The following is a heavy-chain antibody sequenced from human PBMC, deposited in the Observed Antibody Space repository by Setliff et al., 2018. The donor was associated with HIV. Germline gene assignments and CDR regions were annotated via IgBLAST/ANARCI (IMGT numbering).Heavy chain of an antibody. D-gene: IGHD3-10*01. CDR2: IDYSGST. Sequence: PSETLSLTCTVSGDSMSSYYWSWIRQPPGKGLEWIGYIDYSGSTNYSPSLKSRVAISLDTSKNQFSLKLSSVTAADTAIYYCARELGSFPYYMDVWGKGTTVTVSS. J-gene: IGHJ6*03. CDR3: ARELGSFPYYMDV. V-gene: IGHV4-59*12. CDR1: GDSMSSYY.